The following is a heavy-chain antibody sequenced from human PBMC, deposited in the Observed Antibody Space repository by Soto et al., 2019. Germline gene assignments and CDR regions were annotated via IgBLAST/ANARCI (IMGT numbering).Heavy chain of an antibody. V-gene: IGHV4-31*03. D-gene: IGHD2-2*01. Sequence: QVQLQESGPGLVKPSQTLSLTCTVSGGSISSGGYYWSWIRQHPGKGLEWIGYIYYSGSTYYNPSIKSRVTISVDTSKNQFSLKLSSVTASDTAVYDCARGVVVPASIGGNWFYPCGQGTLVTVSS. CDR3: ARGVVVPASIGGNWFYP. CDR2: IYYSGST. J-gene: IGHJ5*02. CDR1: GGSISSGGYY.